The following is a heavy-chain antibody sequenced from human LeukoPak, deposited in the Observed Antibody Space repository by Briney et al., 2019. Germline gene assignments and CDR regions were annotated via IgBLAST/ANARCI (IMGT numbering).Heavy chain of an antibody. V-gene: IGHV3-7*03. Sequence: GGSLRLSCAASGFTFSSYWMSWVRQAPGKGLEWVANIKQDGSEKYYVDSVKGRFTISRDNAKNSLYLQMNSLRAEDTAVYYCARGRYSGYEGRDYYYYYMDVWGKGTTVTISS. J-gene: IGHJ6*03. CDR3: ARGRYSGYEGRDYYYYYMDV. D-gene: IGHD5-12*01. CDR1: GFTFSSYW. CDR2: IKQDGSEK.